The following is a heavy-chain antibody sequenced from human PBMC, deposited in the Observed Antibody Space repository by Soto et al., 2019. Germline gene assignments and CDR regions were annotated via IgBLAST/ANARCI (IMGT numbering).Heavy chain of an antibody. CDR1: AYTFSSYG. D-gene: IGHD2-2*01. CDR3: ARDCSSTNCPFDN. V-gene: IGHV1-18*01. Sequence: ASVKVSCKASAYTFSSYGISWVRQAPGQGLEWMGWISAYNGNTKYAQKLQGRVTMTTDTSTSTAYMELRSLRSDDTAVYYCARDCSSTNCPFDNRGQGTLVTVSS. CDR2: ISAYNGNT. J-gene: IGHJ4*02.